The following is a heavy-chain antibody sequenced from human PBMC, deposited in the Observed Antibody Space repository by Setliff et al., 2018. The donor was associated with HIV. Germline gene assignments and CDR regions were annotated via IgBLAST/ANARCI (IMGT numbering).Heavy chain of an antibody. CDR1: GDSIDNYY. J-gene: IGHJ1*01. CDR3: ARDRGSGWYGYFQQ. CDR2: MCHNEKGLTT. Sequence: KPSETLSLTCIVSGDSIDNYYWNWVRQPPGKGPEWIGNMCHNEKGLTTNQNPSLKSRVVMYLDRTKNEFSLSLFSATTADTAVYYCARDRGSGWYGYFQQWGQGSQVTVSS. D-gene: IGHD6-19*01. V-gene: IGHV4-59*01.